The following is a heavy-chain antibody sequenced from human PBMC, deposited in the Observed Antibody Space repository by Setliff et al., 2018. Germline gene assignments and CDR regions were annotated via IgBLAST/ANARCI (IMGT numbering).Heavy chain of an antibody. J-gene: IGHJ6*03. Sequence: ASVKVSCKASGYTFNSYGITWVRQAPGQGLEWMGWINPNAGNINYIQKFQGRVTMTRDTSISTAYMELRRLKSDDTAVYYCARGEHIVSGDFYHYIDVWGKGTTVTVSS. CDR2: INPNAGNI. V-gene: IGHV1-2*02. D-gene: IGHD2-15*01. CDR3: ARGEHIVSGDFYHYIDV. CDR1: GYTFNSYG.